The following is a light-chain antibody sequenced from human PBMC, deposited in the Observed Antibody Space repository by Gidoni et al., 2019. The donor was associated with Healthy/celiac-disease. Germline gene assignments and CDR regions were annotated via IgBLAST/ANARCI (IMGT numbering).Light chain of an antibody. CDR3: QQRSNWPQLT. CDR2: DAS. Sequence: EIVLTQSPAPLSLSPGERATLSCRASQSVSSYLAWYQQKPGQAPRLLIYDASNRATGIPARCSGSGSWTDFTLTISSLEPEDFAVYYCQQRSNWPQLTVGGGTKVEIK. CDR1: QSVSSY. V-gene: IGKV3-11*01. J-gene: IGKJ4*01.